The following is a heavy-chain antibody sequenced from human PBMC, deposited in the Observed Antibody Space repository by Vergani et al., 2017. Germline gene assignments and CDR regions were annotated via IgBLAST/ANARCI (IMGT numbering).Heavy chain of an antibody. CDR1: GYSISRGYY. J-gene: IGHJ3*02. CDR3: ARQFWVSQGVGAFET. CDR2: VFHSGSA. V-gene: IGHV4-38-2*02. Sequence: QVQLHQWGAGLLKTSETLSLTCSVSGYSISRGYYWGWIRQPPGKGLEWIATVFHSGSAYYNPSLRRRVTISVETSKNQFSLRLTTLTAADTAVYYCARQFWVSQGVGAFETWGRGTEVSVSS. D-gene: IGHD3-16*01.